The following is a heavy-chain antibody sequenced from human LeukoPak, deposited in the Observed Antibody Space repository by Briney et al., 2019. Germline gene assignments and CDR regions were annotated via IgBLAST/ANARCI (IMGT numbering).Heavy chain of an antibody. CDR1: GGSFSGYY. D-gene: IGHD2-2*01. CDR2: INHSGST. Sequence: SETLSLTCAVYGGSFSGYYWSWIRQPPGKGLEWIGEINHSGSTNYNPSLKSRVTISVDTSKSQFSLKLSSVTAADTAVYYCARVIVIVPAARGIDPWGQGTLVTVSS. V-gene: IGHV4-34*01. CDR3: ARVIVIVPAARGIDP. J-gene: IGHJ5*02.